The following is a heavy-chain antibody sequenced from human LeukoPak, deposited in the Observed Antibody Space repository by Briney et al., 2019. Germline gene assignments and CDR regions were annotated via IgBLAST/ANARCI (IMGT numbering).Heavy chain of an antibody. Sequence: SETLSLTCTVSGGSIGSGGYSWSWIRQPPGKGLEWIGYIYHSGSTYYNPSLKSRVTISVDRSKNQFSLKLSSVTAADTAVYYCARAIYDFWSGYYSSAYWYFDLWGRGTLVTVSS. V-gene: IGHV4-30-2*01. J-gene: IGHJ2*01. CDR1: GGSIGSGGYS. CDR2: IYHSGST. D-gene: IGHD3-3*01. CDR3: ARAIYDFWSGYYSSAYWYFDL.